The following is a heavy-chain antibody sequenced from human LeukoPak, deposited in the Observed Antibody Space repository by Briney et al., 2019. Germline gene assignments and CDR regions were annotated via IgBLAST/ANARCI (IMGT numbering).Heavy chain of an antibody. V-gene: IGHV4-30-4*08. CDR2: IYYSGST. D-gene: IGHD5-18*01. CDR3: ARMLRGYSYGYEVYNWFDP. J-gene: IGHJ5*02. Sequence: PSQTLSLTCTVPGGSLGSGDYYWSWIRQPPGKGLEWIGYIYYSGSTNYNPSLKSRVTISVDTSKNQFSLKLSSVTAADTAVYYCARMLRGYSYGYEVYNWFDPWGQGTLVTVSS. CDR1: GGSLGSGDYY.